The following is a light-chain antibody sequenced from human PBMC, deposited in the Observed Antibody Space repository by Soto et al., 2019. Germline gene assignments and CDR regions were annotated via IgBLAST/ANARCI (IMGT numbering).Light chain of an antibody. CDR3: SSYTSSSTPVV. CDR1: SSDVGGYNY. CDR2: DVS. Sequence: QSALTQPASVSGSPGQSITIPCTGTSSDVGGYNYVSWYQQHPGKAPKLMIYDVSNRPSGVSNRFSGSKSGNTASLTISGLQAEDEADYYCSSYTSSSTPVVFGGWTKLTVL. V-gene: IGLV2-14*01. J-gene: IGLJ2*01.